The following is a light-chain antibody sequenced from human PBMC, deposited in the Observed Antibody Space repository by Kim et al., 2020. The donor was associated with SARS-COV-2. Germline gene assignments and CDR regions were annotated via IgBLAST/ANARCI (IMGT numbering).Light chain of an antibody. V-gene: IGLV3-1*01. Sequence: SYELTQPPSVSVSPGQTASITCSGDKLGDKYACWYQQKPGQSPVLVIYQDSKRPSGFPERFSGSNSGNTATLTISGTQAMDEADYYCQAWASSTVV. CDR3: QAWASSTVV. CDR1: KLGDKY. CDR2: QDS. J-gene: IGLJ2*01.